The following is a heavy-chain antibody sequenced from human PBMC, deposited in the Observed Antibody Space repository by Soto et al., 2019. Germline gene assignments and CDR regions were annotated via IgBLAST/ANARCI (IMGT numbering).Heavy chain of an antibody. V-gene: IGHV3-7*03. Sequence: GGSLRLSCAASGFTFSSYWMSWVRQAPGKGLEWVANIKEDGSEKYYVDSVKGRFTISRGNAKNSLYLQMNSLRPEDTAVYYCARENYDSSGYYFDYWGQGTLVTVSS. CDR2: IKEDGSEK. CDR1: GFTFSSYW. D-gene: IGHD3-22*01. CDR3: ARENYDSSGYYFDY. J-gene: IGHJ4*02.